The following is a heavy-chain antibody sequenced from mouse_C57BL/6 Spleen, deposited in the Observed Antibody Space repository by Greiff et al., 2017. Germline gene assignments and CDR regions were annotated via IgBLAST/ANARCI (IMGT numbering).Heavy chain of an antibody. J-gene: IGHJ2*01. Sequence: VKLVESGPELVKPGASVKISCKASGYAFSSSWMNWVKQRPGKGLEWIGRIYPGDGDTNYNGKFKGKATLTADKSSSTAYMQLSSLTSEDSAVYFCARAYYSNHYFDYWGQGTTLTVSS. CDR2: IYPGDGDT. V-gene: IGHV1-82*01. CDR1: GYAFSSSW. D-gene: IGHD2-5*01. CDR3: ARAYYSNHYFDY.